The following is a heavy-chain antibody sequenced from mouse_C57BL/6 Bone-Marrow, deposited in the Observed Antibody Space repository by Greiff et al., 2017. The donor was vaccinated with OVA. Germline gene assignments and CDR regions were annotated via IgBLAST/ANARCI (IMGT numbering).Heavy chain of an antibody. Sequence: QVQLQQPGAELVKPGASVKLSCKASGYTFTSYWMPWVKQRPGQGLEWIGLIHPNSGSTNYNEKFKGKATLTVDKSSSTAYMQLSSLTSEDSAVYYCAGYYDYDGLAYWGQGTLVTVSA. CDR3: AGYYDYDGLAY. J-gene: IGHJ3*01. V-gene: IGHV1-64*01. D-gene: IGHD2-4*01. CDR1: GYTFTSYW. CDR2: IHPNSGST.